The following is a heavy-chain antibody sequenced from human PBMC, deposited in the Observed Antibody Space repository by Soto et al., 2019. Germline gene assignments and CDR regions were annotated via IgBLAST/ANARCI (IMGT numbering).Heavy chain of an antibody. CDR2: IYPGDSDT. Sequence: PGESLKISCKGSGYSFAGYWIGRVRQMPGKVLDWMGVIYPGDSDTRYSPSFHGQVTISADKSISTAYLQWSSLKASDTAMYFCARLPGVRGVFDGFNVWGQGXMVTV. J-gene: IGHJ3*01. D-gene: IGHD3-10*01. V-gene: IGHV5-51*01. CDR1: GYSFAGYW. CDR3: ARLPGVRGVFDGFNV.